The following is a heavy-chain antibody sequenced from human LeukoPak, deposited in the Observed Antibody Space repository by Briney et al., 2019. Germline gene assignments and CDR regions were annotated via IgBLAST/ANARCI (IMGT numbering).Heavy chain of an antibody. CDR1: GYTFTSYY. J-gene: IGHJ4*02. D-gene: IGHD2-2*01. CDR3: ARGSPVRIVVVPTLDY. CDR2: INPSGGST. Sequence: ASVKVSCKASGYTFTSYYMHWVRQAPGQGLEWMGIINPSGGSTSYAQKFQGRVTMTRDTSTSTVYMELSSLRSEDTAVYYCARGSPVRIVVVPTLDYWGQGTLVTVSS. V-gene: IGHV1-46*01.